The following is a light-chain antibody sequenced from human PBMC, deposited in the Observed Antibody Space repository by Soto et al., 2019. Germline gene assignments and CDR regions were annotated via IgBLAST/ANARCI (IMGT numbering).Light chain of an antibody. CDR1: ELPKEY. J-gene: IGLJ1*01. Sequence: SYELTQPPSVSVSPGQTARITCSGDELPKEYAYWYQQKPGQAPLLVIYKDTERPSGIPERFSASSSGTTVTLTISGVQAEDEGDYYCLSADSSRLYVFGTGTKDTVL. CDR3: LSADSSRLYV. V-gene: IGLV3-25*02. CDR2: KDT.